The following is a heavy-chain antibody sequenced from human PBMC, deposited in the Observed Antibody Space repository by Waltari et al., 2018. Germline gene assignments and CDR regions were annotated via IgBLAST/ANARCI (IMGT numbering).Heavy chain of an antibody. Sequence: QVQLVESGGGVVQPGRSLRLSCAASGFTFSSYGMNWVRQAPGKGLEWVAVISYAGSNKYYADSVKGRFTISRDNSKNTLYLQMNSLRAEDTAVYYCAKWVHDKGVDYWGQGTLVTVSS. CDR2: ISYAGSNK. J-gene: IGHJ4*02. D-gene: IGHD3-22*01. CDR1: GFTFSSYG. CDR3: AKWVHDKGVDY. V-gene: IGHV3-30*18.